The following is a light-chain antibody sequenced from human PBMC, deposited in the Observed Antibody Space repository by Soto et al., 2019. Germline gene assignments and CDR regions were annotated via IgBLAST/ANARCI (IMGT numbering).Light chain of an antibody. J-gene: IGLJ3*02. CDR1: TSNIGNNY. Sequence: QSVLTQPPSVSAASGQTVTISCSGSTSNIGNNYVSWYQQFPGTAPKLLVYDNDKRPSGSPDRFSGSKSGTSATLGITGLQTGDEADYYCGTWDSSLSAWVFGGGTQLTVL. CDR3: GTWDSSLSAWV. V-gene: IGLV1-51*01. CDR2: DND.